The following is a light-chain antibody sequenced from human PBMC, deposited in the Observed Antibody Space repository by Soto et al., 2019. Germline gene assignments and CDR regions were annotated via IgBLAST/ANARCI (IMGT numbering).Light chain of an antibody. CDR2: DAS. J-gene: IGKJ5*01. CDR1: QSVSSY. Sequence: EIVLTQSPATLSLSPGERAALSCRASQSVSSYLAWYQQKPGQAPRLLIYDASNRATGIPARFSGSGSGTDFTLTISSLQSEDFATYYCQQYYSYPITFGQGTRLEIK. CDR3: QQYYSYPIT. V-gene: IGKV3-11*01.